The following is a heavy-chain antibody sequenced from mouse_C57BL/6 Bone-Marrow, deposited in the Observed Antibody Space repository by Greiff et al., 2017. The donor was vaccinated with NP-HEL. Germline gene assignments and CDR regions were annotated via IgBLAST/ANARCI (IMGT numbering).Heavy chain of an antibody. CDR2: IDPENGDT. CDR3: IFYGYDVGYFDV. J-gene: IGHJ1*03. CDR1: GFNIKDDY. V-gene: IGHV14-4*01. D-gene: IGHD2-2*01. Sequence: EVQVVESGAELVRPGASVKLSCTASGFNIKDDYMHWVKQRPEQGLEWIGWIDPENGDTEYASKFQGKATITADTSSNTAYLQLSSLTSEDTAVYYCIFYGYDVGYFDVWGTGTTVTVSS.